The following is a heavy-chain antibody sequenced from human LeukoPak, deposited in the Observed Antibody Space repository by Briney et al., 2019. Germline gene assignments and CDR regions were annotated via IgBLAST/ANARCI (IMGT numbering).Heavy chain of an antibody. CDR1: GDTFSKNW. J-gene: IGHJ4*02. CDR2: IKEDGSQT. Sequence: GGSLRLSCVVSGATSGDTFSKNWMRWVRQAPGKGLEWVANIKEDGSQTYYVDSVRGRFTVSRDNAKNSVYLQMDYLRVEDTAVYLCVWPRNRVYDYWGRGTLVTVSS. V-gene: IGHV3-7*04. CDR3: VWPRNRVYDY. D-gene: IGHD2/OR15-2a*01.